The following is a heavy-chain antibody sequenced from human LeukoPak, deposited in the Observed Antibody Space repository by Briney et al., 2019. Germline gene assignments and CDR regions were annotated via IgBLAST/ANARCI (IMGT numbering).Heavy chain of an antibody. Sequence: ASVKVSCKASGYTFTSYGISWVRQAPGQGLEWMGWISAYNGNTNYAQKLQGRVTMTTDTSTSTAYMELRSLRSDDTAVYYCARDIKNVLRFLEWLSRSPLDYWGQGTLVTVSS. D-gene: IGHD3-3*01. CDR2: ISAYNGNT. J-gene: IGHJ4*02. V-gene: IGHV1-18*01. CDR3: ARDIKNVLRFLEWLSRSPLDY. CDR1: GYTFTSYG.